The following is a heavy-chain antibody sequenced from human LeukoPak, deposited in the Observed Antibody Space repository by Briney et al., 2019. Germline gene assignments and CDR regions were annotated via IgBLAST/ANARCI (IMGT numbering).Heavy chain of an antibody. Sequence: ASVKVSCKASGYTFTGYYMHWVRQAPGQGLEWMGWINPNSGGTNYAQKFQGWVTMTRDTSISTAYMELSRLRSEDTAVYYCARSSLAVAGSFDYWGQGTLVTVSS. J-gene: IGHJ4*02. CDR2: INPNSGGT. V-gene: IGHV1-2*04. D-gene: IGHD6-19*01. CDR1: GYTFTGYY. CDR3: ARSSLAVAGSFDY.